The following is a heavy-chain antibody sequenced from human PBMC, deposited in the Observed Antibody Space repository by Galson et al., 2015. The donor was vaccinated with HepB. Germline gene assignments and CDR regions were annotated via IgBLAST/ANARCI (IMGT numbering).Heavy chain of an antibody. D-gene: IGHD5-24*01. CDR1: GYTFTSYY. J-gene: IGHJ6*02. Sequence: SVKVSCKASGYTFTSYYMHWVRQAPGQGLEWMGIMHPNGGITNYAQKFQGRVTMTRNTVFLQMSSLRPEDTAVYYCARGIPRDGYTYAYYYYDTMDVWGQGTKVTVSS. V-gene: IGHV1-46*01. CDR3: ARGIPRDGYTYAYYYYDTMDV. CDR2: MHPNGGIT.